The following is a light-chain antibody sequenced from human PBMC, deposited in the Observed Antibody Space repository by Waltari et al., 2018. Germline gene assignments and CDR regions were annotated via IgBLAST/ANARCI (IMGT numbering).Light chain of an antibody. CDR2: QVH. Sequence: QSALTQLPSASGSPGQSVTMSCTGTSSDVGGDNYVSWYQQHPGKAPKLLIYQVHKRPSGAPDRFSGSQSGNTASLPVSGLQAEDEAEYFCTSHAGTNSVFGGGTKLTVL. CDR1: SSDVGGDNY. CDR3: TSHAGTNSV. V-gene: IGLV2-8*01. J-gene: IGLJ3*02.